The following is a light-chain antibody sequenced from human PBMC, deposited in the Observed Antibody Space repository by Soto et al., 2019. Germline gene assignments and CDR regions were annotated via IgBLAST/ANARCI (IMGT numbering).Light chain of an antibody. V-gene: IGLV2-14*01. Sequence: QYALTQPASVSGSPGQSITISCTGTSSDVGVYNYVSWYQQHPGKAPKLMIYDVSNRPSGVSNRFSGSKSGNPASLTISGLQAEDEADYYFSSYTGSSTYVLFGGGTKLTVL. CDR1: SSDVGVYNY. CDR2: DVS. CDR3: SSYTGSSTYVL. J-gene: IGLJ2*01.